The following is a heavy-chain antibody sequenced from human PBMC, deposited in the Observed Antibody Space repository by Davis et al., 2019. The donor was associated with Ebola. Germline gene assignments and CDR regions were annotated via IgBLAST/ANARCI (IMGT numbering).Heavy chain of an antibody. CDR3: ARALSATYDYYVDV. J-gene: IGHJ6*03. CDR2: INPKSGGT. CDR1: GYTFIDNY. Sequence: ASVKVSCKASGYTFIDNYIHWMRQAPGQGPEWMGWINPKSGGTKYAQRFQDWVTMTRDTSITTAHVELSGLTSDDTAIYYCARALSATYDYYVDVWGKGTAVTVSS. V-gene: IGHV1-2*04. D-gene: IGHD2-8*01.